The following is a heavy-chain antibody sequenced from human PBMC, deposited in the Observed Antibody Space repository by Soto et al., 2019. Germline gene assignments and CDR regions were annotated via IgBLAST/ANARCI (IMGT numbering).Heavy chain of an antibody. D-gene: IGHD3-22*01. CDR1: GFTFSSYA. V-gene: IGHV3-30-3*01. CDR3: ARDPPDDSSGYYSLDY. CDR2: ITCDGSNK. J-gene: IGHJ4*02. Sequence: GGSLRLSCAASGFTFSSYAMHWVRQAPGKGLEWVSVITCDGSNKYYADSVKGRFTISRDNSKNTLYLQMNSLRAEDTAVYYCARDPPDDSSGYYSLDYWGQGTLVTVSS.